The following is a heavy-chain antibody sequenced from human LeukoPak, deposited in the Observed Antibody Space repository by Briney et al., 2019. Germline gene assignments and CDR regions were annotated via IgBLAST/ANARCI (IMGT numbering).Heavy chain of an antibody. Sequence: ASVKVSCKASGYTFTSYGISWVRQAPGQGLEWMGWISAYNGNTNYAQKLQGRVTMTTDTSTSTAYMELRSLRSDDTAVYYCARDVGIFGAAYGGNWFDPWGQGTLVTVSS. V-gene: IGHV1-18*01. CDR2: ISAYNGNT. CDR1: GYTFTSYG. J-gene: IGHJ5*02. CDR3: ARDVGIFGAAYGGNWFDP. D-gene: IGHD3-3*01.